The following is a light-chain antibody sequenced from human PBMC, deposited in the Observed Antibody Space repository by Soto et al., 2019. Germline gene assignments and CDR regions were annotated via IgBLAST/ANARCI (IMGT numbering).Light chain of an antibody. J-gene: IGLJ1*01. CDR2: EVN. Sequence: QSALTQPASVSGSPGQSITISCTGTSSDVGGYNYVSWYQQHPDKAPKLMIYEVNTRPSGVSNRFSGSRSGNTASLTLSGLQAEVWAGHYGSSYTSSDTRVFGTGTKLTVL. CDR1: SSDVGGYNY. V-gene: IGLV2-14*01. CDR3: SSYTSSDTRV.